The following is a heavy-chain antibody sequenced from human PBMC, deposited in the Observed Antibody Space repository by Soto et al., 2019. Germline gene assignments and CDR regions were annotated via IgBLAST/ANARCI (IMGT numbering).Heavy chain of an antibody. D-gene: IGHD4-17*01. CDR1: GGSISGSNW. V-gene: IGHV4-4*02. J-gene: IGHJ4*02. CDR3: ARETVGSVTTYPDY. CDR2: IYHSGST. Sequence: PSETLSLTCAVSGGSISGSNWWSWVRQPPGKGLEWIGEIYHSGSTNYNPSLKSRVTISVDTSKNHFSLKLSSVTAADTAVYYCARETVGSVTTYPDYWGQGTLVTVSS.